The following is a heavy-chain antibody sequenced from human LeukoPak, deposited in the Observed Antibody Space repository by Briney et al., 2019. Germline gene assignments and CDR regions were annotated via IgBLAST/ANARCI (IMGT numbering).Heavy chain of an antibody. V-gene: IGHV3-53*01. Sequence: GGSLRLSCAASGFTVSSSYMSWVRQAPGKGLEWVSIIYGGGGNTYYADSVKGRFTISRDTSKNTLYLQMNSLRAEDTAVYYCAKGASFTEYYYDSSGYYDYWGQGTLVTVSS. CDR3: AKGASFTEYYYDSSGYYDY. D-gene: IGHD3-22*01. J-gene: IGHJ4*02. CDR2: IYGGGGNT. CDR1: GFTVSSSY.